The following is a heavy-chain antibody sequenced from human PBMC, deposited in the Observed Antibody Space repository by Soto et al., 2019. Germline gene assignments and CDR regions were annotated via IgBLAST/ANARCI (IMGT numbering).Heavy chain of an antibody. CDR1: GFTFSSYW. Sequence: EVQLVESGGGLVQPGGSLRLSCAASGFTFSSYWMRWVRQAPGKGLEWVANIKQDGSEKYYVDSVKGRFTISRDNAKNSLYLQMNSLRAEDTAVYYCARDRRSSYYYDSSGAPPTWGQGTLVTVSS. CDR3: ARDRRSSYYYDSSGAPPT. CDR2: IKQDGSEK. D-gene: IGHD3-22*01. V-gene: IGHV3-7*05. J-gene: IGHJ5*02.